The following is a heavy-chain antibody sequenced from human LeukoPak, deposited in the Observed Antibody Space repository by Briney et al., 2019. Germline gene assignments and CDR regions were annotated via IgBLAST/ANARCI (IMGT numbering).Heavy chain of an antibody. D-gene: IGHD3-10*01. J-gene: IGHJ4*02. CDR2: ISSSGSTI. Sequence: GSLRLSCAASGFTFSDYYMSWIRQAPGKGLEWVSCISSSGSTIYYADSVKGRFTISRDNAKNSLYLQMNSLRAEDTAVYYCARESPLWFGELAFDYWGQGTLVTVSS. CDR1: GFTFSDYY. V-gene: IGHV3-11*04. CDR3: ARESPLWFGELAFDY.